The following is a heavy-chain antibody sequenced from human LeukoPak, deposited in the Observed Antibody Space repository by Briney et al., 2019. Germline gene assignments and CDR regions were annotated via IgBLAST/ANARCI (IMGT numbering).Heavy chain of an antibody. CDR2: IHWNGGST. CDR3: ARVKGSGYRNSIDY. V-gene: IGHV3-20*04. J-gene: IGHJ4*02. CDR1: VFNFDDYA. D-gene: IGHD3-3*01. Sequence: GGSLRLSCAASVFNFDDYAMNWVRQAPGKGLEWVSGIHWNGGSTHYRDSVKGRFTISRDNAKNSLYLQMNSLRAEDTALYYCARVKGSGYRNSIDYWGQGTLVTVSS.